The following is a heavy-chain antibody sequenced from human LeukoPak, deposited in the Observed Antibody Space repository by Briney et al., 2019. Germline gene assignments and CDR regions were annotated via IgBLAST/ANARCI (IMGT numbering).Heavy chain of an antibody. J-gene: IGHJ4*02. V-gene: IGHV4-38-2*02. CDR2: IYYTGNT. CDR3: AKEGGSD. CDR1: GYSISSGYY. Sequence: RPSETLSLTCTVSGYSISSGYYWGWIRQPPGKGLEWIGSIYYTGNTYYNASLKSRVTISVDTSKNQFSLKLSSVTAADTAVYYCAKEGGSDWGQGTLVTVSS. D-gene: IGHD3-16*01.